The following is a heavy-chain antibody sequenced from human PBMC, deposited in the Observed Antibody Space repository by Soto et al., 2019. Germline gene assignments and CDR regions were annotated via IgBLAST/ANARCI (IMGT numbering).Heavy chain of an antibody. Sequence: GGSLRLSCAASGFTFSSYNMNWVRQAPGKGLEWVSSISSDSTDIDYADSVKGRFTISRDNAKNSLYLQMNSLRAEDTAVYYCVRARGSYYDYWGQGTLVTVSS. D-gene: IGHD1-26*01. CDR1: GFTFSSYN. J-gene: IGHJ4*02. CDR3: VRARGSYYDY. CDR2: ISSDSTDI. V-gene: IGHV3-21*01.